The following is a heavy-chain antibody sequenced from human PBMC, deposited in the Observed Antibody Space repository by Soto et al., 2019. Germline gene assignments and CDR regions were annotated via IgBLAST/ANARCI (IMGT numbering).Heavy chain of an antibody. CDR3: ARGGGIAVAGTAGWFDP. D-gene: IGHD6-19*01. Sequence: QVELVQSGAEVKKPGSSVKVSCKASGGTCSSYTISWVRQAPGQGLEWLGRIIPILGIANYTQKFQGRVTITADKSTSTAYMELSSLRSEDTAVYYCARGGGIAVAGTAGWFDPWGQGTLVTVSS. J-gene: IGHJ5*02. V-gene: IGHV1-69*02. CDR2: IIPILGIA. CDR1: GGTCSSYT.